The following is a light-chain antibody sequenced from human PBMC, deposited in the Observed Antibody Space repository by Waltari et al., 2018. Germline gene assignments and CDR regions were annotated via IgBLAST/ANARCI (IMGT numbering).Light chain of an antibody. CDR2: LAS. Sequence: DIQMTQSPSSLSASVGDRVTISCRASQGIDNFLAWYQQKPGKAPKLLISLASTVQSGVPSRFSGSGSGTDFTLTISSLQPDDVATYYCQKYNSAQWTFGQGTKVEIK. J-gene: IGKJ1*01. CDR1: QGIDNF. V-gene: IGKV1-27*01. CDR3: QKYNSAQWT.